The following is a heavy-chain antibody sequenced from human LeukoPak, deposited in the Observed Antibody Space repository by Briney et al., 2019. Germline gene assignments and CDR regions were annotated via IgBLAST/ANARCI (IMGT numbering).Heavy chain of an antibody. V-gene: IGHV4-38-2*01. J-gene: IGHJ4*02. CDR3: ATLAASAPRYFDY. CDR1: GYSISRFYY. CDR2: IYHSGST. Sequence: SETLSLTCAVSGYSISRFYYWGLIRRPPGKGLEWIATIYHSGSTYYNPYLKIRFTISVSTSKNQFSLKLPSVTAADAAVYYCATLAASAPRYFDYWGQGSLVTVSS. D-gene: IGHD6-13*01.